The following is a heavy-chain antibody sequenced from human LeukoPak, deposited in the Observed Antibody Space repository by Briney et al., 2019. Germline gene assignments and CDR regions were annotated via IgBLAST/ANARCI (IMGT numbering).Heavy chain of an antibody. Sequence: ASVKVSCKASGYTFTSYDINWVRQATGQGLEWMGWMNPNSGNTGYAQKFQGRVTMTRNTSISTAYMELSSLRSEDTAVYYCARGGGGYCSSTSCSYYFDYWGQGTLVTVS. J-gene: IGHJ4*02. CDR3: ARGGGGYCSSTSCSYYFDY. CDR2: MNPNSGNT. D-gene: IGHD2-2*01. V-gene: IGHV1-8*01. CDR1: GYTFTSYD.